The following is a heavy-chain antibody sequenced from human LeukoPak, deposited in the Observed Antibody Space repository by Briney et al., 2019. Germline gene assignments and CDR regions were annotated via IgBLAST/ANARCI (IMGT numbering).Heavy chain of an antibody. CDR1: GGSFSGYY. V-gene: IGHV4-34*01. Sequence: PSETLSLTCAVYGGSFSGYYWSWIRQPPGKGLEWIGEINHSGSTNYNPSLKSRVTISVDTSKNQFSLKLSSVTAADTAVYYCARLVDFRSFDPWGQGTLVTVSS. CDR2: INHSGST. J-gene: IGHJ5*02. D-gene: IGHD2-21*01. CDR3: ARLVDFRSFDP.